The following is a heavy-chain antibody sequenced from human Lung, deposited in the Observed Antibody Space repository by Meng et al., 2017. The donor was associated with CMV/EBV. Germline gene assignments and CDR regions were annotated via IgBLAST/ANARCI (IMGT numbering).Heavy chain of an antibody. D-gene: IGHD3-22*01. J-gene: IGHJ4*02. V-gene: IGHV4-31*03. CDR2: IYYSGST. CDR3: ARGSYYYDSSGYYYTGEGGFDY. CDR1: GGSISSGGYY. Sequence: SETLSLTCTVSGGSISSGGYYWSWIRQHPGKGLEWIGYIYYSGSTYYNPSLKSRVTISVDTSKNQFSLKLSSVTAADTAVYYCARGSYYYDSSGYYYTGEGGFDYWGQGTLVTVSS.